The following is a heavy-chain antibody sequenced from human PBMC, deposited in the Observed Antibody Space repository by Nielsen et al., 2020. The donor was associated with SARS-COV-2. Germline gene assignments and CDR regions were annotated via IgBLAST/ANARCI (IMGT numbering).Heavy chain of an antibody. CDR1: GYSFTSYW. V-gene: IGHV5-51*07. CDR3: ASRRDGYIFDY. D-gene: IGHD5-24*01. J-gene: IGHJ4*02. Sequence: GRSLRLSCKGSGYSFTSYWIAWVHQMPGKGLEWMGIIYPGDSDTRYSPSFQGQVTISADKSISTAYLQWSSLKASDTAIYYCASRRDGYIFDYWGQGSLVTVSS. CDR2: IYPGDSDT.